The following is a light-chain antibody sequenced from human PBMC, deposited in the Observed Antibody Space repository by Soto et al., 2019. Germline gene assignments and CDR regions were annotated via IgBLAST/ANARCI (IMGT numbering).Light chain of an antibody. CDR3: ATWDDSLNAAV. Sequence: QSVLTQPPSVSAAPGQKVTISCSGRRSNIGNNYVSWYQHLPGTAPKLLIYDNNNRPSAIPDRISGSKSGTSATLDITGLQTGDEADYYCATWDDSLNAAVFGPGTKVTVL. J-gene: IGLJ1*01. V-gene: IGLV1-51*01. CDR2: DNN. CDR1: RSNIGNNY.